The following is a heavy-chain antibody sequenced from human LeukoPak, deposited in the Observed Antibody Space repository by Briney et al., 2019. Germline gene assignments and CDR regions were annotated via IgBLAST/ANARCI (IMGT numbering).Heavy chain of an antibody. CDR2: IYSGGST. CDR1: GFTVSSNY. D-gene: IGHD5-12*01. Sequence: GGSLRLSCAASGFTVSSNYMSWVRQATGKRQEWVSVIYSGGSTYYADSVKGRFTISRDNSKNTLYLQMNSLRAEDTAVYYCARVQWLRSWYFDYWGQGTLVTVSS. V-gene: IGHV3-53*01. CDR3: ARVQWLRSWYFDY. J-gene: IGHJ4*02.